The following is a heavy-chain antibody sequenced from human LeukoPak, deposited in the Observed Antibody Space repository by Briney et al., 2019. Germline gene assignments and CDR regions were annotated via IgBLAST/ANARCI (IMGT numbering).Heavy chain of an antibody. V-gene: IGHV1-18*01. D-gene: IGHD6-13*01. CDR1: GYTFTSYG. CDR3: ARLYSSSWYPSTYWYFDF. Sequence: ASVKVSCKASGYTFTSYGISWVRQAPGQGLEWMGWISAYNGNTNYAQKLQGRVTMTTDTSTSTAYMELRSLRSDDTAVYYCARLYSSSWYPSTYWYFDFWGRGTLVTVSS. J-gene: IGHJ2*01. CDR2: ISAYNGNT.